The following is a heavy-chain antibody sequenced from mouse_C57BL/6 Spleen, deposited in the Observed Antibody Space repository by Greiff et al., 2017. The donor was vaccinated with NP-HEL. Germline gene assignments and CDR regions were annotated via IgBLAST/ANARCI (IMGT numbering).Heavy chain of an antibody. CDR2: IDPENGDT. Sequence: EVQLQESGAELVRPGASVKLSCTASGFNIKDDYMHWVKQRPEQGLEWIGWIDPENGDTEYASKFQGKATITADTSSNTAYLQLSSLTSEDTAVYYCTTTSWLAYWGQGTLVTVSA. V-gene: IGHV14-4*01. CDR1: GFNIKDDY. J-gene: IGHJ3*01. CDR3: TTTSWLAY.